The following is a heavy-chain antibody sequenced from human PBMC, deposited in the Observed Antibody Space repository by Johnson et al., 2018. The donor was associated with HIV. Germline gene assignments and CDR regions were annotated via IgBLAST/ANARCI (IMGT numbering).Heavy chain of an antibody. V-gene: IGHV3-30*18. J-gene: IGHJ3*02. Sequence: QVQLVESGGGVVQPGRSLRLSCVASRFTFSSYGMHWVRQAPGKGLEWVAVISYDGSNKYYGDSVKGRFTISRDNSKNTLYLQMDSLRTEDTGVYYCAKAYCPGCDGFDIWGQGTMVTVSS. D-gene: IGHD2-21*01. CDR2: ISYDGSNK. CDR1: RFTFSSYG. CDR3: AKAYCPGCDGFDI.